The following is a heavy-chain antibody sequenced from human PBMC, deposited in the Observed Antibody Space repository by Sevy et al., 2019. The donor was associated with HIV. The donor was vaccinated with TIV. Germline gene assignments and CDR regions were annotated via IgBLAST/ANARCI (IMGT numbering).Heavy chain of an antibody. CDR1: GGSISSYY. J-gene: IGHJ6*03. V-gene: IGHV4-59*08. CDR2: IYYSGST. CDR3: ARANYYYYYYMDV. Sequence: SETLSLTCTVSGGSISSYYWSWIRQPPGKGLEWIGYIYYSGSTNYNPSLKSRVTISVDTSKNQFSLKLSSVTAADTAVYYCARANYYYYYYMDVWDKGTTVTVSS.